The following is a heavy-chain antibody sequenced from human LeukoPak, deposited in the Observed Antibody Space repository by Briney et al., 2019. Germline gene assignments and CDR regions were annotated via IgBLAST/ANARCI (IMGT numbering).Heavy chain of an antibody. D-gene: IGHD3-10*01. J-gene: IGHJ4*02. CDR2: ISVYTGNT. CDR1: GYTFTSYG. CDR3: TRDPFGFGIDY. Sequence: ASVKVSCKASGYTFTSYGFSWVRQAPGQGLEWMGWISVYTGNTNYAQKFQDRVTMTTDTSTSTAYMELRSLTSDDTAVYYCTRDPFGFGIDYWGQGTLVTVSS. V-gene: IGHV1-18*01.